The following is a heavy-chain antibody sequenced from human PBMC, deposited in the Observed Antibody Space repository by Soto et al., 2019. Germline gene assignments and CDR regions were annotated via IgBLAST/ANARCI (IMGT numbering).Heavy chain of an antibody. D-gene: IGHD3-9*01. CDR2: YDLEKGET. V-gene: IGHV1-24*01. J-gene: IGHJ3*02. CDR1: GYSLTELS. CDR3: ASFFRSDILTGYPYDAFDI. Sequence: ASVKVSCKVSGYSLTELSIHWVRQAPGEGLEWMGGYDLEKGETIYAQKFQGRVTMTEDSPADTPYMQLRSLRSEDTAVYYCASFFRSDILTGYPYDAFDIWGQGTMVTVSS.